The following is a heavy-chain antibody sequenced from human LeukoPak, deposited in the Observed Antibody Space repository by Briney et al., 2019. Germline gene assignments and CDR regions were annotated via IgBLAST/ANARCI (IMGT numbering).Heavy chain of an antibody. Sequence: GGSLRLSCAASGFNLSSYAMHWVRQAPGKGLEWVAIISYDGTNEYYADSVKGRFTISRDNSKNTLFLQVSSLKAEDTAVYYCARDSLVVAATGSYMDVWGQGTTVTVSS. CDR2: ISYDGTNE. CDR1: GFNLSSYA. D-gene: IGHD2-15*01. CDR3: ARDSLVVAATGSYMDV. J-gene: IGHJ6*02. V-gene: IGHV3-30*15.